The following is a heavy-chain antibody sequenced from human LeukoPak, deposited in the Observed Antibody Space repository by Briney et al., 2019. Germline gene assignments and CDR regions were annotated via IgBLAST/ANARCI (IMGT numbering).Heavy chain of an antibody. V-gene: IGHV4-34*01. CDR2: INHSGGT. Sequence: SETLSLTCAVYGGSFSGYYWSWIRQPPGKGLEWIGEINHSGGTNYNPSLKSRVTISVDTSKNQFSLKLSSVTAADTAVYYCATDIAAAGTFKFDYWGQRTLVTLSS. D-gene: IGHD6-13*01. CDR1: GGSFSGYY. J-gene: IGHJ4*02. CDR3: ATDIAAAGTFKFDY.